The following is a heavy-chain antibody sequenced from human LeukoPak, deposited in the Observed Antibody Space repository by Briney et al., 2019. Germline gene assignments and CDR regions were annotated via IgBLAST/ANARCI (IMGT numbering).Heavy chain of an antibody. V-gene: IGHV1-2*02. D-gene: IGHD6-19*01. Sequence: ASVKISCKASGYTFTGYYMHWVRQAPGQGLEWMGWINPNSGGTNYAQKFQGRVTMTRDTSISTAYMELSRLRSDDTAVYYCARETIAVAVLLENWGQGTLVTVSS. CDR1: GYTFTGYY. J-gene: IGHJ4*02. CDR3: ARETIAVAVLLEN. CDR2: INPNSGGT.